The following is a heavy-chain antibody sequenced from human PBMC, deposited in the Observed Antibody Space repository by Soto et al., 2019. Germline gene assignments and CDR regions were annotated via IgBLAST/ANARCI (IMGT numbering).Heavy chain of an antibody. CDR2: IYYSGST. V-gene: IGHV4-59*01. Sequence: QVQLRASGPGLVKPSETLSLTCTVSIGSISSYYWSWIRQPPGKGLEWIGYIYYSGSTNYNPFLTSRVTISVDTSKNQFSLKLSSVTAADTAVYYCARQYGDYVRGAFDIWGQGTMVTVSS. CDR3: ARQYGDYVRGAFDI. D-gene: IGHD4-17*01. J-gene: IGHJ3*02. CDR1: IGSISSYY.